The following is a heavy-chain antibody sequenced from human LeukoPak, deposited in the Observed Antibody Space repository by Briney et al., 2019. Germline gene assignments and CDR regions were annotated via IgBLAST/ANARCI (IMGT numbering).Heavy chain of an antibody. D-gene: IGHD1-1*01. J-gene: IGHJ4*02. CDR2: ISAYNGNT. V-gene: IGHV1-18*01. CDR1: GYTFTSYG. Sequence: ASVKVSCKASGYTFTSYGISWVRQAPGQGLEWMGWISAYNGNTNYAQKLQGRVTMTTDTSTSTAYMELRSLRSDDTAVYYCARDQGRRRTALFGYWGQGTLVTVSS. CDR3: ARDQGRRRTALFGY.